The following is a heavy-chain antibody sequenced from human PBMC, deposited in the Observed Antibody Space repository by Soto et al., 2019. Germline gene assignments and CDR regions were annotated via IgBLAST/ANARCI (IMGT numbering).Heavy chain of an antibody. V-gene: IGHV3-33*01. CDR1: GFTFSNYG. J-gene: IGHJ6*02. CDR3: VREGAAVTLGHYGMDV. Sequence: QVQLVESGGGVVKPGRSLRLSCVASGFTFSNYGMHWVRQAPGKGLEWVAVTWNDGSNKYHADSVKGRFTDSRDNSKNTLYLQMSSLRSEDTAVYYCVREGAAVTLGHYGMDVWGQGTTVTVSS. D-gene: IGHD6-13*01. CDR2: TWNDGSNK.